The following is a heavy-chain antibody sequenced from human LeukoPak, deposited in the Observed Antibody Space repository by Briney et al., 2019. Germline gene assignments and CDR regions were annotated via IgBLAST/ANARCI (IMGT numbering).Heavy chain of an antibody. CDR3: ARYPMKRFFDY. CDR2: IYSGGST. D-gene: IGHD3-3*01. V-gene: IGHV3-53*01. CDR1: GFTVSSNY. Sequence: GRSLRLSCAASGFTVSSNYMSWVRQAPGKGLEWVSVIYSGGSTYYADSVKGRFTISRDNSKNTLYLQMNSLRAEDTAVYYCARYPMKRFFDYWGQGTLVTVSS. J-gene: IGHJ4*02.